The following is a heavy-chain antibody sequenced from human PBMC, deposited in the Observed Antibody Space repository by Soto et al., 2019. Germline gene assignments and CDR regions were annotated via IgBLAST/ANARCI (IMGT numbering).Heavy chain of an antibody. J-gene: IGHJ4*02. CDR1: GYPFTDLY. D-gene: IGHD3-10*01. Sequence: ASVKVSCKPSGYPFTDLYIHWVRQAPGLGLEWMGWIDPRSGASRKTQRFQGRFTMTRDTSTNTVYMELSSLRSDDTAVYFCAGDNYGPLDYWGQGTLVTVSS. V-gene: IGHV1-2*02. CDR3: AGDNYGPLDY. CDR2: IDPRSGAS.